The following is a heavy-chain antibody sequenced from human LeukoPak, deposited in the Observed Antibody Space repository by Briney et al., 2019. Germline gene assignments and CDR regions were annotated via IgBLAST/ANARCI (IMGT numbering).Heavy chain of an antibody. V-gene: IGHV4-34*01. D-gene: IGHD5-12*01. CDR1: GGSFSGYY. Sequence: SETLSLTCAVYGGSFSGYYWSWIRQPPGKGLEWIGEINHSGSTNYNPSLKSRVTIPVDTSKNQFSLKLSSVTAADTAVYYCARASGYAPASLDYWGQGTLVTVSS. CDR3: ARASGYAPASLDY. CDR2: INHSGST. J-gene: IGHJ4*02.